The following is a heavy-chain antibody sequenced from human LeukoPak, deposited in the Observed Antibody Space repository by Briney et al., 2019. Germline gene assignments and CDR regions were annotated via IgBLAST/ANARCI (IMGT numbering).Heavy chain of an antibody. D-gene: IGHD6-13*01. CDR2: ISSSGSSI. V-gene: IGHV3-48*03. J-gene: IGHJ3*02. Sequence: SCKASGYTFSAYEMNWVRQAPGKGLEWVSYISSSGSSIYYAESVKGRFAISRDNVKNSVYLQLNSLRAEDTAVYYCARARYSNSWNDVFDIWGQGTVATVSS. CDR3: ARARYSNSWNDVFDI. CDR1: GYTFSAYE.